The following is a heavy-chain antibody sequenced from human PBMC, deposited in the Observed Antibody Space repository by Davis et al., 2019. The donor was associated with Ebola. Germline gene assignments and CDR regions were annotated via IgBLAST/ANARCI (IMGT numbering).Heavy chain of an antibody. V-gene: IGHV3-33*01. J-gene: IGHJ6*02. CDR2: IWYDGSNK. Sequence: PGGSLRLSCAASGFTFSSYGMHWVRQAPGKGLEWVAVIWYDGSNKYYADSVKGRFTISRDNAKNSLYLQMNSLRAEDTAVYYCARGMAQDSLRYGMDVWGQGTTVTVSS. CDR3: ARGMAQDSLRYGMDV. CDR1: GFTFSSYG. D-gene: IGHD2-15*01.